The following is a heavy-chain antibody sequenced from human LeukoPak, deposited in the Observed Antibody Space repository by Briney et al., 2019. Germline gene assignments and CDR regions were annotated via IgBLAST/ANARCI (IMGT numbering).Heavy chain of an antibody. CDR2: LNPNSGDT. CDR3: AGGRNIEMTTMSGGSDY. CDR1: GYTFTDYY. V-gene: IGHV1-2*02. J-gene: IGHJ4*02. Sequence: ASVKVSCKASGYTFTDYYMQWVRQAPGQGLEWMGWLNPNSGDTNYAQKFQGRVSMTRDTSISTAYMDLSDLRSDDTAVYYCAGGRNIEMTTMSGGSDYWGQGTLVTVSS. D-gene: IGHD5-24*01.